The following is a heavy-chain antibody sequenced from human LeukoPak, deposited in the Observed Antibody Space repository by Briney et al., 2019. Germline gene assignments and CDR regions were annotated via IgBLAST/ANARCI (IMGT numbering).Heavy chain of an antibody. V-gene: IGHV1-18*01. D-gene: IGHD6-13*01. CDR3: ARSPTIAAAGEDYYYYYYMDV. J-gene: IGHJ6*03. CDR2: ISAYNGNT. CDR1: GYTLTELS. Sequence: ASVKVSCKVSGYTLTELSMHWVRQAPGKGLEWMGWISAYNGNTNYAQKLQGRVTMTTDTPTSTAYMELRSLRSDNTAVYYCARSPTIAAAGEDYYYYYYMDVWGKGTTVTVSS.